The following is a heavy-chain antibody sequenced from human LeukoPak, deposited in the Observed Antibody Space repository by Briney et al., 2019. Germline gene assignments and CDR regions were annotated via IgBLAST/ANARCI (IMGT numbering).Heavy chain of an antibody. CDR1: GGSFSGYY. D-gene: IGHD6-13*01. CDR2: INHSGST. Sequence: SETLSLACAVYGGSFSGYYWSWIRQPPGKGLEWIGEINHSGSTNYNPSLKSRVTISVDTSKNQFSLKLSSVTAADTAVYYCARRSRRIAAAGKPFDYWGQGTLVTVSS. CDR3: ARRSRRIAAAGKPFDY. V-gene: IGHV4-34*01. J-gene: IGHJ4*02.